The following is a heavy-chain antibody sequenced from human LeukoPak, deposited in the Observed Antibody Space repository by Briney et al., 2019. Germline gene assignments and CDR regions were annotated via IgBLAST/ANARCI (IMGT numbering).Heavy chain of an antibody. CDR2: IYYSGST. V-gene: IGHV4-59*01. J-gene: IGHJ4*02. CDR1: GGSISSYY. CDR3: ARGTMTGPYYFDY. Sequence: PSETLSLTCTVSGGSISSYYWSWIRQPPGKGLEWIGYIYYSGSTNYNPSLKSRVTISVDTSKNQFSLNLSSVTAADTAVYYCARGTMTGPYYFDYWGQGTLVTVSS. D-gene: IGHD3-22*01.